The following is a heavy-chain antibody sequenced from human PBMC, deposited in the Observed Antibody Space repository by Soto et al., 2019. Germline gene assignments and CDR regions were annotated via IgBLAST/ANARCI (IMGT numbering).Heavy chain of an antibody. CDR2: IRSKTDGGTT. V-gene: IGHV3-15*01. D-gene: IGHD6-13*01. CDR3: TTTRPGTNVFDN. J-gene: IGHJ3*02. Sequence: EVLLVESGGDLVEPGGSLRLSCAASGITFSNAWMNWVRQAPGKGLEYIGRIRSKTDGGTTEYAAPVEGRLTISRDDSKNTLYLQMGGLNTEDTAVYYCTTTRPGTNVFDNWGQGTLVTVSS. CDR1: GITFSNAW.